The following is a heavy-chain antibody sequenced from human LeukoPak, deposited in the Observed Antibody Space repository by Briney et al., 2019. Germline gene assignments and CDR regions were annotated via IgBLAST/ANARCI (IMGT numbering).Heavy chain of an antibody. CDR2: INTDGSST. J-gene: IGHJ4*02. V-gene: IGHV3-74*01. D-gene: IGHD6-19*01. CDR3: ARDLAHSSGWYYFDY. CDR1: GFTFSSYW. Sequence: GGSLRLSCAASGFTFSSYWMHWVRQAPGKGLVWVSRINTDGSSTSYADSVKGRFTISRDNAKNTLYLQMNSLRAEDTAVYYCARDLAHSSGWYYFDYWGQGTLVTVSS.